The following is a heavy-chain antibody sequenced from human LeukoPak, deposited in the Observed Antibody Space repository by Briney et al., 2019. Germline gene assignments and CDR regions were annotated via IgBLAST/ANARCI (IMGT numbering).Heavy chain of an antibody. CDR1: RFTFSSYW. V-gene: IGHV3-7*03. CDR3: ARARGGYDFDY. Sequence: PGGSLRLSCAASRFTFSSYWMSWVRQAPGKGLEWVAYIKQDGSEKYYVDSVKGRFTISRDNAKNSLYLQLNSLRAEDTAVYYCARARGGYDFDYWGQGTLVTVSS. CDR2: IKQDGSEK. D-gene: IGHD5-12*01. J-gene: IGHJ4*02.